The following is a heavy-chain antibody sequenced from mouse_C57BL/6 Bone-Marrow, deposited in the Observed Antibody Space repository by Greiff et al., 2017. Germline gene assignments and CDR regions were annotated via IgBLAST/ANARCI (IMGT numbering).Heavy chain of an antibody. V-gene: IGHV5-6*02. CDR2: ISSGGSYT. CDR3: ARRGNWDDY. CDR1: GFTFSSYG. J-gene: IGHJ2*01. Sequence: EVKLVESGGDLVKPGGSLKLSCAASGFTFSSYGMSWVRQTPDKRLEWVATISSGGSYTYYPDSVKGRFTISRDKAKNTLYLQMSSLKSEDTAMYYCARRGNWDDYWGQGTTLTVSS. D-gene: IGHD4-1*01.